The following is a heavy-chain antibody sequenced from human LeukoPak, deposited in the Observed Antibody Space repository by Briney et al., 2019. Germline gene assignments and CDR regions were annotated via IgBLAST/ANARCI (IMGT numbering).Heavy chain of an antibody. CDR1: GGSISGGGYY. CDR3: ARVYGDVIDY. Sequence: PSETLSLTCTVSGGSISGGGYYWSWIRQHPGKGLEWIGYIYYSGSTYYNPSLKSRVTISVDTSKNQFSLKLSSVTAANTAVYYCARVYGDVIDYWGQGTLVTVSS. V-gene: IGHV4-31*03. J-gene: IGHJ4*02. CDR2: IYYSGST. D-gene: IGHD4-17*01.